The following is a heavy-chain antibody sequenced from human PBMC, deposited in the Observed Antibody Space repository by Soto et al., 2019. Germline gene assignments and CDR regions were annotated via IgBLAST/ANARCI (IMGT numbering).Heavy chain of an antibody. J-gene: IGHJ4*02. CDR3: VRHDRSGFYAH. CDR2: VNPADSDT. Sequence: ESLKISCKASGYSFTSYWIGWVRQMSGKGLEWMAIVNPADSDTRYSPSFQGQVTVSADKSISTAYLQWGSLKASDTAMYYGVRHDRSGFYAHCGQGTPVSVSS. D-gene: IGHD3-22*01. CDR1: GYSFTSYW. V-gene: IGHV5-51*01.